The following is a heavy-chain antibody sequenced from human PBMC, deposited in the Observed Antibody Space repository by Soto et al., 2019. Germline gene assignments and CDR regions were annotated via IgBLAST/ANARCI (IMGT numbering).Heavy chain of an antibody. V-gene: IGHV3-33*01. J-gene: IGHJ3*02. D-gene: IGHD3-22*01. CDR2: IWYDGSNK. CDR1: GFTFSSYG. CDR3: ARGYYYDSSGSRPAFDI. Sequence: PGGSLRLSCAASGFTFSSYGMHWVRQAPGKGLEWVAVIWYDGSNKYYADSVKGRFTISRDNSKNTLYLQMNSLRAEDTAVYYCARGYYYDSSGSRPAFDIWGQGTMVTVSS.